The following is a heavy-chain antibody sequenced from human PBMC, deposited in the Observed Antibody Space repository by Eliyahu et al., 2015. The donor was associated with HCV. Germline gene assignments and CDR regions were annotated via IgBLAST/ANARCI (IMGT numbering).Heavy chain of an antibody. V-gene: IGHV4-4*07. CDR2: IYTSGST. J-gene: IGHJ3*02. CDR1: GGSISSYY. D-gene: IGHD3-16*02. CDR3: ARVRLLGELSLSCAFDI. Sequence: QVQLQESGPGLVKPSETLSLTCTVSGGSISSYYWSWIRQPAGKGLEWIGRIYTSGSTNYNPSLKSRVTMSVDTSKNQFSLKLSSVTAADTAVYYCARVRLLGELSLSCAFDIWGQGTMVTVSS.